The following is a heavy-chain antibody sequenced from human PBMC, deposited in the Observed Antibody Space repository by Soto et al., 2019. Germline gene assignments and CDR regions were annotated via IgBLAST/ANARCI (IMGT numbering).Heavy chain of an antibody. CDR3: QRVFRVDGDNLGAPEIYTDY. CDR1: GGSISSYY. D-gene: IGHD1-26*01. J-gene: IGHJ4*01. Sequence: PSETLSLPCTVSGGSISSYYWSWIRQPPGKGLEWIGYIYYSGSTNYNPSIKSRVTISVDTSKNQFSLKHSSVTAAASAVDYVQRVFRVDGDNLGAPEIYTDYCGHGTLVTVPS. V-gene: IGHV4-59*01. CDR2: IYYSGST.